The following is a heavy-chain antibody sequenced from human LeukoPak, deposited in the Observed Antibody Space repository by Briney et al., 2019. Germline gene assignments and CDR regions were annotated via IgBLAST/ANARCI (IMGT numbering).Heavy chain of an antibody. CDR2: IIPIFGTA. Sequence: SVKVSCKASGGTFSSYAISWVRQAPGQGLEWMGGIIPIFGTANYAQKFQGRVTITTDESTSTAYMELSSLRSADTAVYYCARNRDYGSGSQLYYYYYMDVWGKGTTVTISS. J-gene: IGHJ6*03. CDR3: ARNRDYGSGSQLYYYYYMDV. CDR1: GGTFSSYA. V-gene: IGHV1-69*05. D-gene: IGHD3-10*01.